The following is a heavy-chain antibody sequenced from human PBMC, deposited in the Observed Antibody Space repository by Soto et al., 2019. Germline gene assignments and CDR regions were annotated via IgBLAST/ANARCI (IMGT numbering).Heavy chain of an antibody. Sequence: SETLSLTCAFYGWSFSGYYWSWIRQPPGKGLEWIGEINHSGSTNYNPSLKSRVTISVDTSKDQSSLKLSSVTAADTAVYYCARGRYYYGSGSYYKPRPGFDYWGQGTLVTVSS. J-gene: IGHJ4*02. V-gene: IGHV4-34*01. CDR3: ARGRYYYGSGSYYKPRPGFDY. CDR2: INHSGST. D-gene: IGHD3-10*01. CDR1: GWSFSGYY.